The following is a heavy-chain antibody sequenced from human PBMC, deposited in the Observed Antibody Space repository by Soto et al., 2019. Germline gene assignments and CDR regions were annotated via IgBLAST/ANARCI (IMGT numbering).Heavy chain of an antibody. Sequence: PSETLSLTCTVSGCSISSYYWSWIRQPPGKGLEWIGYIHYSGSTNYNPSLKSRVTISVDTSKNQFSLKLSSVTAADTAVYYCARGRSSWYGDYYYMDVWGKGTTVTVSS. V-gene: IGHV4-59*01. CDR1: GCSISSYY. CDR3: ARGRSSWYGDYYYMDV. D-gene: IGHD6-13*01. J-gene: IGHJ6*03. CDR2: IHYSGST.